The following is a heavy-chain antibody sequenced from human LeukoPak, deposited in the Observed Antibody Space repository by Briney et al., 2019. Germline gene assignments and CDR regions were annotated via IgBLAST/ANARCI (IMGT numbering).Heavy chain of an antibody. J-gene: IGHJ4*02. CDR2: IIPILGIA. V-gene: IGHV1-69*02. CDR3: ARSPLGVVTAPQPYYFDY. CDR1: GGTFSSYT. D-gene: IGHD2-21*02. Sequence: ASVKVSCKASGGTFSSYTISWVRQAPGQGPEWMGRIIPILGIANYAQKFQGRVTITADKSTSTAYMELSSLRSEDTAVYYCARSPLGVVTAPQPYYFDYWGQGTLVTVSS.